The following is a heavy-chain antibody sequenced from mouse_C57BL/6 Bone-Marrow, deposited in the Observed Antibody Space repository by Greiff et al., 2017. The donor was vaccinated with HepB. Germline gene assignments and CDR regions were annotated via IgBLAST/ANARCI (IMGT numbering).Heavy chain of an antibody. D-gene: IGHD3-2*02. CDR2: ISYDGSN. Sequence: EVQLQESGPGLVKPSQSLSLTCSVTGYSITSGYYWNWIRQFPGNKLEWMGYISYDGSNNYNPSLKNRISITRDTSKNQFFLKLNSVTTEDTATYYCARDGTAQATSWGQGTLVTVSA. CDR1: GYSITSGYY. CDR3: ARDGTAQATS. V-gene: IGHV3-6*01. J-gene: IGHJ3*01.